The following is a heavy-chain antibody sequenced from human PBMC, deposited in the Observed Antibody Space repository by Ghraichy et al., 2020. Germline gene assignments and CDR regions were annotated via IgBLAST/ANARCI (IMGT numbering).Heavy chain of an antibody. CDR1: GFTFSSYA. Sequence: GESLNISCAASGFTFSSYAMSWVRQAPGKGLEWVSAISGSGGSTYYADSVKGRFTISRDNSKNTLYLQMNSLRAEDTAVYYCAKIPIDYGGNSGYWGQGTLVTVSS. J-gene: IGHJ4*02. CDR2: ISGSGGST. V-gene: IGHV3-23*01. D-gene: IGHD4-23*01. CDR3: AKIPIDYGGNSGY.